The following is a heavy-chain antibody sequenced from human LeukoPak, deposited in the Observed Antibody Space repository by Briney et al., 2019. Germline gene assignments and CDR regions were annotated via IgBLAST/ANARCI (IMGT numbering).Heavy chain of an antibody. Sequence: SGGSLRLSCAASGFTFSSYWMHWVRQAPGKGLVWVSRINSDGSDTSYADSEKGRFTISRDNAKNTLYLHMNSLRAEDTAVYYCARGGIELWSRDYWGQGTLVTVSS. V-gene: IGHV3-74*01. D-gene: IGHD5-18*01. CDR1: GFTFSSYW. CDR2: INSDGSDT. CDR3: ARGGIELWSRDY. J-gene: IGHJ4*02.